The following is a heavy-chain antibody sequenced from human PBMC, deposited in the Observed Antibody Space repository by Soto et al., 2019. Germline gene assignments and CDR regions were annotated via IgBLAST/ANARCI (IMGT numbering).Heavy chain of an antibody. V-gene: IGHV3-23*01. Sequence: EVQLFESGGGLVQPGGSLRLYCAASGFTFRNYAMSWASQAPGKGLEWVSAISGSGGTTHYADSVKGRFTISRDNSKNTLYLQMNRLRVEDTAVYYCATDRSSTSCYAFDYWGQGRLVTVSS. CDR1: GFTFRNYA. CDR3: ATDRSSTSCYAFDY. J-gene: IGHJ4*02. D-gene: IGHD2-2*01. CDR2: ISGSGGTT.